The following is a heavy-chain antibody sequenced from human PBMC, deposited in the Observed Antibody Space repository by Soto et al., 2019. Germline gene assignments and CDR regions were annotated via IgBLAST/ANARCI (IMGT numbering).Heavy chain of an antibody. V-gene: IGHV1-2*06. CDR2: IQSKGGIT. J-gene: IGHJ6*02. CDR1: GYNFTAYH. D-gene: IGHD2-8*01. CDR3: ARGDSTDCSNDVCSVFCYHEMDV. Sequence: ASVKVSCKASGYNFTAYHVLWLRQAPGQGVEWLGRIQSKGGITSTARKFQCGVTITTGTPISTTSMELTRLTSDDTAIYYCARGDSTDCSNDVCSVFCYHEMDVWGQGTTVTVSS.